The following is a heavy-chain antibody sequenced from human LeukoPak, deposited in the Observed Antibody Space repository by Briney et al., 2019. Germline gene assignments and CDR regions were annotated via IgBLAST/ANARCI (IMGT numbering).Heavy chain of an antibody. CDR2: TYFRSKLYN. V-gene: IGHV6-1*01. Sequence: PSQTLSLTCAISGDIVSSNSAAWNWIRQSPSRGLEWLGRTYFRSKLYNDYAVSVNNRITINPDTSKNQFSLQLSSVTPEDTAVYYCARVSRIAVTPYYFDSWGQGTLVTVSS. D-gene: IGHD6-19*01. CDR1: GDIVSSNSAA. J-gene: IGHJ4*02. CDR3: ARVSRIAVTPYYFDS.